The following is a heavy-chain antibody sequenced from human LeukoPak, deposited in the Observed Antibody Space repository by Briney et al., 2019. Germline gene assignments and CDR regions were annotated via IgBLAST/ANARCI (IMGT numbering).Heavy chain of an antibody. V-gene: IGHV4-4*07. Sequence: SATLSLTCTVSGGSISSYYWSWIRQPAGKGLEWIGRIYSTGSTNYNPSLKSRVTMSVDTSKNQFSLRLRSVTAADTAVYYCARQIASAGTAGFDFWGQGALVTVSS. J-gene: IGHJ4*02. CDR3: ARQIASAGTAGFDF. CDR2: IYSTGST. CDR1: GGSISSYY. D-gene: IGHD6-13*01.